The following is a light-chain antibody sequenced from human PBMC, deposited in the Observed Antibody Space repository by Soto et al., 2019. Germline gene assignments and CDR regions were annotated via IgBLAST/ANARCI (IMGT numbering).Light chain of an antibody. V-gene: IGKV1-33*01. CDR2: DAS. CDR1: QSINNY. J-gene: IGKJ2*01. CDR3: QQYDNLPRT. Sequence: DIQMTQSPSSLSASVGDTVTITCRSSQSINNYLNWYQQKPGKAPKLLIYDASNLETGVPSRFSGSGSGTDFTFTISSLQPEDIATYYCQQYDNLPRTFGQGTKLEIK.